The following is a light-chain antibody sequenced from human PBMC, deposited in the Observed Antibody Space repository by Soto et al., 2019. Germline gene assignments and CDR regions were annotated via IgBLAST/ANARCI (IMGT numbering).Light chain of an antibody. CDR1: QSVSSNH. J-gene: IGKJ1*01. V-gene: IGKV3-20*01. CDR3: QQYDSSPWT. CDR2: IAS. Sequence: EIVLTQSPGTLSLSPGERATLSCRASQSVSSNHLAWYQQKTGQTPRRLIYIASNMAPGIPDRFSGSGSGTHFTLTISRVEPEDFAVYYCQQYDSSPWTFGQGIKVEIK.